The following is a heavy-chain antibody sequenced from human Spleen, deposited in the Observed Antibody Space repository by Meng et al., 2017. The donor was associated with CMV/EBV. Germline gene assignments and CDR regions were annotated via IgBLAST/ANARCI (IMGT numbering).Heavy chain of an antibody. Sequence: GGSLRLSCAASGFGFSNFVMNWVRQAPGKGLEWISAITGRGDSTYYEASVRGRFIISRDNSKNMMFLQMNSLRTEDTAVYYCARSYYDFWSGYPIDYWGQGTLVTVSS. CDR3: ARSYYDFWSGYPIDY. V-gene: IGHV3-23*01. CDR2: ITGRGDST. J-gene: IGHJ4*02. D-gene: IGHD3-3*01. CDR1: GFGFSNFV.